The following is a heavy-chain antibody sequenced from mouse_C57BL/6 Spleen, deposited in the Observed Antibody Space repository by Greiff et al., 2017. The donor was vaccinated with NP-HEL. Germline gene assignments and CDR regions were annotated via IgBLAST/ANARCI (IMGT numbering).Heavy chain of an antibody. Sequence: EVKLVESEGGLVQPGSSMKLSCTASGFTFSDYYMAWVRQVPEKGLEWVANINSDGSSTYYLDSLKSRFIISRDNAKNILYLQMSSLKSEDTATYYCARENSSGYAMDYWGQGTSVTVSS. CDR2: INSDGSST. J-gene: IGHJ4*01. CDR1: GFTFSDYY. V-gene: IGHV5-16*01. CDR3: ARENSSGYAMDY. D-gene: IGHD3-2*02.